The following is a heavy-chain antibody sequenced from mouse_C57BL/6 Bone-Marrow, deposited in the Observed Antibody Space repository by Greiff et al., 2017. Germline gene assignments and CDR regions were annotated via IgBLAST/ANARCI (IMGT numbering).Heavy chain of an antibody. CDR3: ARGPTVEKAY. Sequence: EVKLMESGGALVKPGGSLKLSCAASGFTFSSYGMSWVRQTPDKRLEWVATISSGGSDTYYPDSVKGRVTISRDNAKNTLYLQMSSLKSEDTAMYYCARGPTVEKAYWGQGTLVTVSA. CDR2: ISSGGSDT. V-gene: IGHV5-6*01. CDR1: GFTFSSYG. J-gene: IGHJ3*01. D-gene: IGHD1-1*01.